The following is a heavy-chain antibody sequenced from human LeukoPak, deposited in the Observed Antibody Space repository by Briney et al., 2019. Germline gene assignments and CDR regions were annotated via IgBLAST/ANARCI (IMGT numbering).Heavy chain of an antibody. V-gene: IGHV1-69*05. CDR3: ARSHIVVVIAIRDDAFDI. D-gene: IGHD2-21*01. CDR1: GGTFSSYA. J-gene: IGHJ3*02. Sequence: SVKVSCKASGGTFSSYAISWVRQAPGQGLEWMGRIIPIFGTANYAQKFQGRVTITTDESTSTAYMELSSLRSEDTAVYYCARSHIVVVIAIRDDAFDIWGQGTIVTVSS. CDR2: IIPIFGTA.